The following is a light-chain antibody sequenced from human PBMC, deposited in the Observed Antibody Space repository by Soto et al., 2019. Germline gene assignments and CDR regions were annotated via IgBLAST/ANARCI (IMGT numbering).Light chain of an antibody. CDR1: SSDVGTYSL. Sequence: QAVVTQPASVSGSPGQSITISCTGTSSDVGTYSLVSWYQQHPGNAPKLMIYEGNKRPSGVSNRFSGSKSGNTASLTISGLQAEDEGDYYCSSYVGSGTYVVFGGGTKLTVL. J-gene: IGLJ2*01. CDR3: SSYVGSGTYVV. V-gene: IGLV2-23*01. CDR2: EGN.